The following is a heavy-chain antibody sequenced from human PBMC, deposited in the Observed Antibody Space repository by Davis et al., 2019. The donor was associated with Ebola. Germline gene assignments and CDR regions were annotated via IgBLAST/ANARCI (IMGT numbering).Heavy chain of an antibody. Sequence: GGSLRLSCAASGFTVSSYSMNWVRQAPGEGLEWVSSISSSSSYIYYADSVKGRFTISRDNAKNSLYLQMNSLRAEDTAVSYCARVPTMVRGVTFDYWGQGTLVTVSS. CDR3: ARVPTMVRGVTFDY. CDR1: GFTVSSYS. CDR2: ISSSSSYI. V-gene: IGHV3-21*01. J-gene: IGHJ4*02. D-gene: IGHD3-10*01.